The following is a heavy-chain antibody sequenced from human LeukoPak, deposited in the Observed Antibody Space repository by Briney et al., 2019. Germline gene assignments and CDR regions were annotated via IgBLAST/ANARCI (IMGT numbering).Heavy chain of an antibody. Sequence: GGSLRLSCAASGFTFSSYGMHWVRQPPGKGLEWVAFIRYDGSNKYYADSVKGRFTISRDNSKSTLYLQMNSLRAEDTAVYYCAKVMGSSGWSSYWGQGTLVTVSS. V-gene: IGHV3-30*02. CDR2: IRYDGSNK. CDR3: AKVMGSSGWSSY. D-gene: IGHD6-19*01. J-gene: IGHJ4*02. CDR1: GFTFSSYG.